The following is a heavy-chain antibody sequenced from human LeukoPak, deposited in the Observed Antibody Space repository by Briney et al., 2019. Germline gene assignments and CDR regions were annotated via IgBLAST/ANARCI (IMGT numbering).Heavy chain of an antibody. D-gene: IGHD5-24*01. Sequence: PGRSLRLSCAASGFTFSSYGMHWVRQAPGKGLEWVAVISYDGSNKYYADSVKGRFTISRDNSKNTLHLQMNSLRVEDTAVYYCAKLEMATIFWGQGTLVTVSS. CDR2: ISYDGSNK. CDR3: AKLEMATIF. J-gene: IGHJ4*02. CDR1: GFTFSSYG. V-gene: IGHV3-30*18.